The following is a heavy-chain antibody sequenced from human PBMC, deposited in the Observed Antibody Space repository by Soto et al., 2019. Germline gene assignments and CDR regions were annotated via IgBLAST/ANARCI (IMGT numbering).Heavy chain of an antibody. CDR1: GFSSSDNF. Sequence: PGGSLRLSCAASGFSSSDNFMNWIRQAPGKGLEWVSYISRSGDTTYYAGSVRGRFTISRDNAKNSLYLQMNSLRAEDTAVYYCAGSTYVPYYFDYWGHGILVTVSS. J-gene: IGHJ4*01. V-gene: IGHV3-11*01. D-gene: IGHD3-16*01. CDR2: ISRSGDTT. CDR3: AGSTYVPYYFDY.